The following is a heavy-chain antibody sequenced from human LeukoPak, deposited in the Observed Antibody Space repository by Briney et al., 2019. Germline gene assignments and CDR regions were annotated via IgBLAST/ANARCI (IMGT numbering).Heavy chain of an antibody. D-gene: IGHD3-22*01. V-gene: IGHV3-20*04. J-gene: IGHJ4*02. Sequence: GGSLRLSCAASGFTFDDYGMSWVRQAPGKGLEWVSGINWNGGSTGYADSVKGRFSISRDNSKNTLYLQMNSLRAEDTAVYYCAKDRYYYDSSAYDYWGQGTLVTVSS. CDR1: GFTFDDYG. CDR2: INWNGGST. CDR3: AKDRYYYDSSAYDY.